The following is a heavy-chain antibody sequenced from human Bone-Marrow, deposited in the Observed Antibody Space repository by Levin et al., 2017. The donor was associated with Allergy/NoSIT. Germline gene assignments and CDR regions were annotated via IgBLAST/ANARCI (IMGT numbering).Heavy chain of an antibody. CDR3: ARKYITNDY. D-gene: IGHD6-6*01. J-gene: IGHJ4*02. Sequence: PGGSLRLSCAVSGFTFSSYWMSWVRQAPGKGLEWVANIKKDGSEKYYVDSVKGRFTISRDNAKNSLSLQMNSLRAEDTAVYYCARKYITNDYWGQGTLVTVSS. CDR2: IKKDGSEK. CDR1: GFTFSSYW. V-gene: IGHV3-7*03.